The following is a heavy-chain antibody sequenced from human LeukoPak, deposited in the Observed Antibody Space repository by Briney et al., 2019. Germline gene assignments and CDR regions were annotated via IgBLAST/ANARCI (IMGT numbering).Heavy chain of an antibody. J-gene: IGHJ4*02. CDR2: ISSSSSYI. D-gene: IGHD4-17*01. CDR1: GFTFSSYS. V-gene: IGHV3-21*01. CDR3: ARVVYGDYETTMLDY. Sequence: GGSLRLSCAASGFTFSSYSMSWVRQAPGKGLEWVSSISSSSSYIYYADSVKGRFTISRDNAKNSLYLQMNSLRAEDTAVYYCARVVYGDYETTMLDYWGQGTLVTVSS.